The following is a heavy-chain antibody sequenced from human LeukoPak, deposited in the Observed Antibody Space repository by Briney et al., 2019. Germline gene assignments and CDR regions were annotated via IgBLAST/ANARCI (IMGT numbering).Heavy chain of an antibody. CDR1: GFTFSSYW. Sequence: GGSLRLSCAASGFTFSSYWMSWVRQAPGKGLEWVASIKQDGSEKYYVDSVKGRFTISRDNAKNSLYLQMNSLRAEDTAVYYCAREGATAGSGYYFDYWGQGSLVTVSS. CDR3: AREGATAGSGYYFDY. V-gene: IGHV3-7*01. CDR2: IKQDGSEK. J-gene: IGHJ4*02. D-gene: IGHD6-13*01.